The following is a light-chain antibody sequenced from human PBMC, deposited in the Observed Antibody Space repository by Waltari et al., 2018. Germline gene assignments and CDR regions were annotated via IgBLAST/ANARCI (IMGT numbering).Light chain of an antibody. J-gene: IGLJ2*01. CDR2: EVS. CDR3: CSYAGSSTFLVV. Sequence: QSALTQPASVSGSPGQSIPLSCTGTSSDVGGYNLVSWYQQHPGKAPKLMIYEVSKRPSGVSNRFSGSKYGNTASLTISGLQAEDEADYYCCSYAGSSTFLVVFGGGTKLTVL. CDR1: SSDVGGYNL. V-gene: IGLV2-23*02.